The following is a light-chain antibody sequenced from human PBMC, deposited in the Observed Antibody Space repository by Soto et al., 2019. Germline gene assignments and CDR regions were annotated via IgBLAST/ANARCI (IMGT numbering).Light chain of an antibody. V-gene: IGLV1-44*01. CDR1: RSNIGNNP. Sequence: QSVLTQPPSASGTPGQRVTISCSGSRSNIGNNPVNWYQQLPGAAPKLLIYSNNQRPSGVPDRFSGSKSGTSASLAISGLQSEDEADYYCAAWDDSLNVYVFGPGTQLTVL. CDR2: SNN. CDR3: AAWDDSLNVYV. J-gene: IGLJ1*01.